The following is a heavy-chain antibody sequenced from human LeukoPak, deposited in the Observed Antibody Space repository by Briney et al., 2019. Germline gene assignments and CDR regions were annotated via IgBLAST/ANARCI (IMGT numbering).Heavy chain of an antibody. CDR1: GFTFSSSA. CDR3: VKDLSRVLDAFDI. D-gene: IGHD3-10*01. CDR2: ISSNGGST. V-gene: IGHV3-64D*06. J-gene: IGHJ3*02. Sequence: GGSLRLSCSASGFTFSSSAMHWVRQAPGKGLEYVSAISSNGGSTYYADSVKGRFTISRDNSKNTLYLQMSSLRAEDTAVYYCVKDLSRVLDAFDIWGQGTMVTVSS.